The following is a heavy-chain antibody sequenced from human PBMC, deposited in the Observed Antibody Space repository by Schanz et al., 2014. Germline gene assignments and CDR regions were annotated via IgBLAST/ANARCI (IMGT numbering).Heavy chain of an antibody. CDR3: ARGGSGSHYHLDY. Sequence: EVQLVESGGGLIQPGGSLRLSCAASGFGFSSYSMNWVRQAPGKGLEWVSYISSSSRTIYYADSMKGRFTVSRDNAENALYLQMNSLRAEDTGLYFCARGGSGSHYHLDYWGQGTLVTVSS. V-gene: IGHV3-48*01. J-gene: IGHJ4*02. CDR1: GFGFSSYS. CDR2: ISSSSRTI. D-gene: IGHD1-26*01.